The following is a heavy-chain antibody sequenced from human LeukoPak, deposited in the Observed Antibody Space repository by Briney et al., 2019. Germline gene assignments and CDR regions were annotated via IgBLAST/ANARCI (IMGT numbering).Heavy chain of an antibody. J-gene: IGHJ3*02. Sequence: PGRSLRLSCAASGFTFSSYAMHWVRQAPGKGLEWVAVISYDGSNKYYADSVKGRFTISRDNSKSTLYLQMNSLRAEDTAVYYCARDQVPLRYFDHRAAFDIWGQGTMVTVSS. CDR2: ISYDGSNK. CDR1: GFTFSSYA. V-gene: IGHV3-30-3*01. D-gene: IGHD3-9*01. CDR3: ARDQVPLRYFDHRAAFDI.